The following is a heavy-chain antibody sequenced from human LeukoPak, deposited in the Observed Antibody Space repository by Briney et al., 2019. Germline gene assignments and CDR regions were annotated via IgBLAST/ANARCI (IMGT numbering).Heavy chain of an antibody. CDR2: INPNSGGT. Sequence: GASVKVSCKASGYTFTGYYMHWVRQAPGQGLEWMGWINPNSGGTNYAQKFQGRVTMTRDTSISTAYMELSRLRSDDTAVYYCARSPPPYYYGSGLNFDYWGQGTLVTVSS. CDR3: ARSPPPYYYGSGLNFDY. V-gene: IGHV1-2*02. D-gene: IGHD3-10*01. J-gene: IGHJ4*02. CDR1: GYTFTGYY.